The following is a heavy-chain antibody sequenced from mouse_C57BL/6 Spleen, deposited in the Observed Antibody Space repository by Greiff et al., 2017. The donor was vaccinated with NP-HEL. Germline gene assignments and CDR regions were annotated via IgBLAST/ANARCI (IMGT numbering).Heavy chain of an antibody. V-gene: IGHV1-80*01. CDR1: GYAFSSYW. CDR2: IYPGDGDT. CDR3: ARGYAYGSSYFDY. Sequence: VQLQQSGAELVKSGASVKISCKASGYAFSSYWMNWVKQRPGKGLEWIGQIYPGDGDTNYNGKFKGKATLTADKSSSTAYMQLSSLTSEDSAVYFCARGYAYGSSYFDYWGQGTTLTVSS. D-gene: IGHD1-1*01. J-gene: IGHJ2*01.